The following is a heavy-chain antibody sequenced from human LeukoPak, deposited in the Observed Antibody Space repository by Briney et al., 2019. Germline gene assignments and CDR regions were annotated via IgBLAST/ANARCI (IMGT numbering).Heavy chain of an antibody. CDR2: IYYSGST. V-gene: IGHV4-59*01. CDR3: AREGVTKYYFDY. Sequence: SETLSLTCTVSGDSISNYYWSWIRQPPGKGLEWIGFIYYSGSTDYNPSLKSRVTISVDTSKNQFSLKLSSVTAADTAVYYCAREGVTKYYFDYWGQGTLVTVSS. D-gene: IGHD4-11*01. CDR1: GDSISNYY. J-gene: IGHJ4*02.